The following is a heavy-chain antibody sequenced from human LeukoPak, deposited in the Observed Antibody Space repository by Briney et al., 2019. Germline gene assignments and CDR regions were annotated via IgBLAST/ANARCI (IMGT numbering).Heavy chain of an antibody. Sequence: TGGSLRLSCAASGFTFSSYAMSWVRQAPGKGLEWVSAISGSGGSTYYADSVKGRFTISRDNSKNTLYLQMNSLRAEDTAVYYCAKDGNWVYYYGMDVWGQGTTVTVSS. CDR3: AKDGNWVYYYGMDV. V-gene: IGHV3-23*01. D-gene: IGHD4-23*01. CDR2: ISGSGGST. J-gene: IGHJ6*02. CDR1: GFTFSSYA.